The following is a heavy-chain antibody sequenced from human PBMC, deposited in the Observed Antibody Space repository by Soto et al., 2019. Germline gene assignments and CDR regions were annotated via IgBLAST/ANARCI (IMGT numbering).Heavy chain of an antibody. V-gene: IGHV4-59*01. D-gene: IGHD2-2*01. CDR1: GGSISSYY. CDR3: ARESGDIVVVPAAMPNYYYYYYMDV. CDR2: NYYSGST. J-gene: IGHJ6*03. Sequence: SETLSLTCTVSGGSISSYYWSWIRQPPGKGLEWIGYNYYSGSTNYNPSLKSRVTISVDTSKNQFSLKLSSVTAADTAVYYCARESGDIVVVPAAMPNYYYYYYMDVWGKGTTVTVSS.